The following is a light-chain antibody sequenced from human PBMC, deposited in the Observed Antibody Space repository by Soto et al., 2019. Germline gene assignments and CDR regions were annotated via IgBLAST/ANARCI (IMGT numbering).Light chain of an antibody. CDR3: SSYTSNSTPYV. J-gene: IGLJ1*01. Sequence: QSALTQPASVSGSPGQSITISCTGTSNDVGGYNYVSWYQQHPGKAPKLMIYDVSNRPSGVSNRFSGSKSGNTASLTISGLQAEDEADYYCSSYTSNSTPYVFGTGTKVTVL. CDR2: DVS. V-gene: IGLV2-14*01. CDR1: SNDVGGYNY.